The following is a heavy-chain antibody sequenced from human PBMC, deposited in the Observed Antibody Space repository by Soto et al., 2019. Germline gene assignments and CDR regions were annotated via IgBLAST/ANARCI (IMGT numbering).Heavy chain of an antibody. J-gene: IGHJ6*03. V-gene: IGHV1-3*01. CDR1: GYTFTSYA. CDR2: INAGNGNT. CDR3: ARDSGSGSYYTPYYYYYYMDV. Sequence: ASVKVSCMASGYTFTSYAMHWVRQAPGQRLEWMGWINAGNGNTKYSQKFQGRVTITRDTSASTAYMEPSSLRSEDTAVYYCARDSGSGSYYTPYYYYYYMDVWGKGTTVTVSS. D-gene: IGHD3-10*01.